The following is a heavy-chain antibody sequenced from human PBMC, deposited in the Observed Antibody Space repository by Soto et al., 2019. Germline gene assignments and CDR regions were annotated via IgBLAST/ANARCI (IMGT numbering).Heavy chain of an antibody. J-gene: IGHJ4*02. CDR3: ARGIQMWLRLFDH. CDR1: GFTFSNHA. V-gene: IGHV3-30-3*01. CDR2: ISYDGGSK. Sequence: GGSLRLSCATSGFTFSNHAFHWVRQAPGKGLEWVAVISYDGGSKYYADSVKGRFTISRGNSKDTLYLQMNSLRPEDTAVYYCARGIQMWLRLFDHWGQGTLVTVSS. D-gene: IGHD5-12*01.